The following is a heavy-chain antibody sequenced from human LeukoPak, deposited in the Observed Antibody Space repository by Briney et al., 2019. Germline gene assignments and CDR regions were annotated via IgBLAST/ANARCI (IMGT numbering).Heavy chain of an antibody. CDR1: GGSVKNSF. Sequence: SSETLSLTCTVSGGSVKNSFWSWVRQPPGKELEWIGYIYYSGSTNYNPSLKSRVSISVDTSKNQFSLKVNSVTAADTAVYYCARWALAYCGGDCYRAFDIWGQGTMVTVSS. CDR3: ARWALAYCGGDCYRAFDI. CDR2: IYYSGST. V-gene: IGHV4-59*02. D-gene: IGHD2-21*02. J-gene: IGHJ3*02.